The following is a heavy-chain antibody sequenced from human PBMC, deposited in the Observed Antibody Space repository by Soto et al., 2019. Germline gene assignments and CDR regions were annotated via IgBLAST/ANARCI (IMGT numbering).Heavy chain of an antibody. Sequence: GGSLRLSCAASGFTFSSYAMSWVRQAPGKGLEWVSSIADSGSNTFHADSVKGRFTITRDNAKNSLYLEMNSLRDEDTAVYYCASHYDMWSGYLSPVDYWGQGTLVTVSS. CDR1: GFTFSSYA. V-gene: IGHV3-48*03. J-gene: IGHJ4*02. CDR3: ASHYDMWSGYLSPVDY. CDR2: IADSGSNT. D-gene: IGHD3-3*01.